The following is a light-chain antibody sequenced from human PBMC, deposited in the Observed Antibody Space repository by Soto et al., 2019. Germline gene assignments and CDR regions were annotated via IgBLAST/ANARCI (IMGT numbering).Light chain of an antibody. CDR1: QSVSSS. J-gene: IGKJ1*01. V-gene: IGKV3-20*01. Sequence: EIVLTQSPGTLSLSPGERATLSCRASQSVSSSLAWYQQKPGQAPRLLIYGASSRATGIPDRFSGSGSGTDFTLTISSLQAEDVAVYYCQQYYSTPRTFGQGTKVDIK. CDR2: GAS. CDR3: QQYYSTPRT.